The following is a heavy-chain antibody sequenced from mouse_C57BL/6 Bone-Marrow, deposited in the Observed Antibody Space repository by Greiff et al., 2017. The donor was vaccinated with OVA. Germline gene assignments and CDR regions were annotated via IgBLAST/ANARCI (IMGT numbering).Heavy chain of an antibody. D-gene: IGHD1-1*01. J-gene: IGHJ3*01. Sequence: EVQLVESGGDLVKPGGSLQLSCAASGFTFSSYGMSWVRQTPDKRLEWVATISSGGSYTYYPDSVKGRFTISRDNAKNTLYLQMSSLKSEDTAMYYCARDYYGSSEAYWGQGTLVTVSA. CDR3: ARDYYGSSEAY. V-gene: IGHV5-6*01. CDR2: ISSGGSYT. CDR1: GFTFSSYG.